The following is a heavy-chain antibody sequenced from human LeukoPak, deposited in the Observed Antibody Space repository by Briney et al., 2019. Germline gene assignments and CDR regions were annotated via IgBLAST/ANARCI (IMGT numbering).Heavy chain of an antibody. V-gene: IGHV1-18*01. CDR2: ISANNDNT. Sequence: ASVKVSCKTSGYTFTNYGLGWVRQAPGQGLEWMGWISANNDNTNYARKFQGRVTMTSDTSTTTAYMELRSLISDDTAVYYCARDCIGCHGFDYWGQGTQVTVSS. CDR3: ARDCIGCHGFDY. CDR1: GYTFTNYG. D-gene: IGHD2-15*01. J-gene: IGHJ4*02.